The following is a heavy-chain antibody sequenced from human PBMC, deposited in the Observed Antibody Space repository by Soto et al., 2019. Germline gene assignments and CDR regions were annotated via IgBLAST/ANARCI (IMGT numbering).Heavy chain of an antibody. D-gene: IGHD6-13*01. CDR1: GFSLSTSGVG. Sequence: QITLKESGPTLVKATQTLTLTCTFSGFSLSTSGVGVGWIRQPPGKALEWLALIYWNDDKRYSPSLKSRLTITKDTSKNQVVLTMTNMDAVDTVTYYCTHSLPSSSPPKGRAFDIWGQETMVTVSS. CDR2: IYWNDDK. V-gene: IGHV2-5*01. J-gene: IGHJ3*02. CDR3: THSLPSSSPPKGRAFDI.